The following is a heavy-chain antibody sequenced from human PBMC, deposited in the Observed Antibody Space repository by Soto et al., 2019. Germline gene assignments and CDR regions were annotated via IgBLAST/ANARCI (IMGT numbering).Heavy chain of an antibody. Sequence: PSQTLPLPCPFSGGPLRARNYHRGRIRQAPGQGMEWIGSFHNSGSIHSNPPFTSRATISVDTSKNQFSLTVNSVIAADTAIDYCAHIFSGSQVNYWSQGTPVTVS. CDR1: GGPLRARNYH. D-gene: IGHD3-22*01. CDR2: FHNSGSI. V-gene: IGHV4-39*01. CDR3: AHIFSGSQVNY. J-gene: IGHJ4*02.